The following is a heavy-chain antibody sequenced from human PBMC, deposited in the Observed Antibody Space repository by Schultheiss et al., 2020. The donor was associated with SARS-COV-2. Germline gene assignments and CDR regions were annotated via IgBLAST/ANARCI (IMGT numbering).Heavy chain of an antibody. V-gene: IGHV3-64*04. CDR3: ARRVATGPAPFDS. J-gene: IGHJ4*02. CDR2: ISSNGGST. D-gene: IGHD5-12*01. Sequence: GGSLRLSCSASGFTFSSYAMHWVRQAPGKGLESVSAISSNGGSTYYADSVKGRFTISRDNSKNTLYLQMDSLRVEDTAVYYCARRVATGPAPFDSWGQGTLVTVSS. CDR1: GFTFSSYA.